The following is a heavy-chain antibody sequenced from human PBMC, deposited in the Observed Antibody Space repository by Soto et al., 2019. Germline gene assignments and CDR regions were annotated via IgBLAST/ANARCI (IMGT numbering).Heavy chain of an antibody. CDR2: IDHSGST. D-gene: IGHD2-21*02. J-gene: IGHJ5*02. Sequence: QLQLQESGSGLVKPSQTLSLTCAVSGGSISSGGYSWSWIRQPPGKGLEWIGYIDHSGSTYYNPSLKCRVPISVDRPKNQFSLKLSSVTAVDTAVYYCASVAYCGVDCYRGFDPWGQGTLVSVSS. CDR1: GGSISSGGYS. V-gene: IGHV4-30-2*01. CDR3: ASVAYCGVDCYRGFDP.